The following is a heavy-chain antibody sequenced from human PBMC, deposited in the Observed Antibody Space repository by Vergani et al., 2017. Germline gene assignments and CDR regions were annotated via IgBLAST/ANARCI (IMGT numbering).Heavy chain of an antibody. CDR1: GFTFSSYA. CDR2: ISYDGSNK. D-gene: IGHD3-10*01. J-gene: IGHJ4*02. CDR3: ARERLIGDGSGSYYNY. V-gene: IGHV3-30-3*01. Sequence: QVQLVESGGGVVQPGRSLRLSCAASGFTFSSYAMHWVRQAPGKGLEWVAVISYDGSNKYYADSVKGRFTISRDNSKNTLYLQMNSLRDEDTAVYYCARERLIGDGSGSYYNYWGQGTLVTVSS.